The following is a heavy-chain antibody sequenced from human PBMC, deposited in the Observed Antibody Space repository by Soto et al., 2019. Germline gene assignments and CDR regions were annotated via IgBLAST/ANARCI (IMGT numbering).Heavy chain of an antibody. D-gene: IGHD1-26*01. V-gene: IGHV1-69*06. Sequence: ASVKVSCKASGGTFSSYAISWVRQAPGQGLEWMGGIIPIFGTANYAQKFQGRVTITADKSTSTAYMELSSLRSEDTAVYYCAREMDSGNYFFDYWGQGTLVTVSS. CDR3: AREMDSGNYFFDY. J-gene: IGHJ4*02. CDR2: IIPIFGTA. CDR1: GGTFSSYA.